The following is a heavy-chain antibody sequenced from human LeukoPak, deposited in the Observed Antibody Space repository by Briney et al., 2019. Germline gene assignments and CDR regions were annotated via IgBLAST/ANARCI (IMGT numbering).Heavy chain of an antibody. CDR2: INPSGGST. D-gene: IGHD3-10*01. J-gene: IGHJ5*02. Sequence: GASVKVSCKASGYTFTSYYMHWVRQAPGQGLEWMGIINPSGGSTSYAQKFQGRVTMTRDTSTSTVYMELSSLRSEDTAVYYCAGSMARYNWFDPWGQGTLVTVSS. CDR3: AGSMARYNWFDP. V-gene: IGHV1-46*01. CDR1: GYTFTSYY.